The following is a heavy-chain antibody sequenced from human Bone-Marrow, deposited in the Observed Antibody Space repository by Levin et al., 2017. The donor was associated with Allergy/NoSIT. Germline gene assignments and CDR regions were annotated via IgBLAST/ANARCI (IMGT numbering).Heavy chain of an antibody. J-gene: IGHJ6*02. V-gene: IGHV5-51*01. CDR3: ARRALNSYGLDV. Sequence: GGSLRLSCQGSGYGFTSYWIAWVRQMPGKGLEWMGIIYPGDSDTTYSPSFQGQVTISADTSLTTAYLQWSSLQASDTAMYYCARRALNSYGLDVWGQGTTVTVSS. CDR2: IYPGDSDT. CDR1: GYGFTSYW. D-gene: IGHD3-3*02.